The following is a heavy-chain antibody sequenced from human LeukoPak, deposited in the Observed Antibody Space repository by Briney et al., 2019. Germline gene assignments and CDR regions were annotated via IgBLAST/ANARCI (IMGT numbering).Heavy chain of an antibody. CDR2: IYYSGST. CDR1: GGSISSRSYY. J-gene: IGHJ4*02. D-gene: IGHD2-2*01. Sequence: PSETLSLTCTVSGGSISSRSYYWAWIRQPPGKGLEWIGSIYYSGSTYYNPSLKSRVTVSVDTSKNQFSLKLSSVTAADTAVYYCARQEDCSSTSCFETFHYWGQGTLVTVSS. V-gene: IGHV4-39*01. CDR3: ARQEDCSSTSCFETFHY.